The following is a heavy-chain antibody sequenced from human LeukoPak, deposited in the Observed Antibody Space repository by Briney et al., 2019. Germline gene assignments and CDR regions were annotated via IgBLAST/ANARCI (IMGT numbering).Heavy chain of an antibody. Sequence: PSEALSLTCTVSGVSIGSSAYYWGWIRQPPGKGLEWIGSVYYSGSAYYNPSLKSRVTISVDTSKKQFSLELSSVTAADTAVYYCARQDRTDWFDPWGQGTLVTVSS. CDR1: GVSIGSSAYY. V-gene: IGHV4-39*01. CDR3: ARQDRTDWFDP. J-gene: IGHJ5*02. CDR2: VYYSGSA.